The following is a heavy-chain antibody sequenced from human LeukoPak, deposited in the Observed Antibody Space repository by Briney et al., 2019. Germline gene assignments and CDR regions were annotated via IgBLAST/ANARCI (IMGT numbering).Heavy chain of an antibody. CDR3: ARIPGGDCSGGSCRNAFDI. J-gene: IGHJ3*02. V-gene: IGHV4-31*03. CDR2: IYYSGST. Sequence: PSETLSLTCTVPGGSISSGGYYWSWIRQHPGKGLEWIGYIYYSGSTCYNPSLKSRVTISVDTSKNQFSLKLSSVTAADTAVYYCARIPGGDCSGGSCRNAFDIWGQGTMVTVSS. CDR1: GGSISSGGYY. D-gene: IGHD2-15*01.